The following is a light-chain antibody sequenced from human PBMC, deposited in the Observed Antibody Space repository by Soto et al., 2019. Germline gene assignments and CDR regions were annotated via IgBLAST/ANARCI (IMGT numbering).Light chain of an antibody. J-gene: IGKJ4*01. CDR3: QQRRDWPLT. CDR2: DAS. CDR1: QSVSLH. Sequence: EIVLTQSPANLSLSPGERATLSCRASQSVSLHLACYQQKPGQAPRLLIYDASNRATGVPGRFSGSGSGADFTLTISSLEPEDVAIYFCQQRRDWPLTFGGGTRVDIK. V-gene: IGKV3-11*01.